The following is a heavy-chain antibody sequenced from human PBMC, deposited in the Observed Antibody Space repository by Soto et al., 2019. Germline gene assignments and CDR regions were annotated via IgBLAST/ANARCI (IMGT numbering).Heavy chain of an antibody. Sequence: GASVKVSCKASGYTFTSYGISWVRQAPGQGLEWMGWISAYNGNTNYAQKLQGRVTMTTDTFTSTAYMELRSLRSEDTAVYYCARSGADDAFDIWGQGTMVTVSS. CDR2: ISAYNGNT. V-gene: IGHV1-18*01. D-gene: IGHD3-10*01. J-gene: IGHJ3*02. CDR3: ARSGADDAFDI. CDR1: GYTFTSYG.